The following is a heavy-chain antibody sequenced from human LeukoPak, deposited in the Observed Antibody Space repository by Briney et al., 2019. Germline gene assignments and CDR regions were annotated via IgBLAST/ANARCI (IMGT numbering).Heavy chain of an antibody. Sequence: SETLSLTCTVSGGSISSGSYYWSWIRQPPGKRLEWIGSIYYSGSTYYNPSLKSRVTISVDTSKNQFSLKLSSVTAADTAVYYCARNRYYYGSGNYGVPNWFDPWGQGTLVTVSS. D-gene: IGHD3-10*01. CDR2: IYYSGST. V-gene: IGHV4-39*01. CDR1: GGSISSGSYY. CDR3: ARNRYYYGSGNYGVPNWFDP. J-gene: IGHJ5*02.